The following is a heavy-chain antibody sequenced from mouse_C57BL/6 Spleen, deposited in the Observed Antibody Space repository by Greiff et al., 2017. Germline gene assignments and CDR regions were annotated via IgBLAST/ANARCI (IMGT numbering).Heavy chain of an antibody. CDR2: ISSGGSYT. CDR3: AREGDGPYAMDY. Sequence: DVQLQESGGDLVKPGGSLKLSCAASGFTFSSYGMSWVRQTPDKRLEWVATISSGGSYTYYPDSVKGRFTISRDNAKNTLYLQMSSLKSEDTAMYYCAREGDGPYAMDYWGQGTSVTVSS. CDR1: GFTFSSYG. J-gene: IGHJ4*01. D-gene: IGHD2-3*01. V-gene: IGHV5-6*01.